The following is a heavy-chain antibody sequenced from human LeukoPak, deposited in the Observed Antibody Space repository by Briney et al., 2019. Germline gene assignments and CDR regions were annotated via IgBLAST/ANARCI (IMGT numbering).Heavy chain of an antibody. V-gene: IGHV4-59*01. D-gene: IGHD3-22*01. Sequence: PSETLSLTCTVSGGSISSYYWSWIRQPPGQGLEWIGYIYYSGSTNYNPSLKSRVTISVDTSKNQFSLKLSSVTAADTAVYYCARPYDSSGGDAFDIWGQGTMVTVSS. J-gene: IGHJ3*02. CDR1: GGSISSYY. CDR2: IYYSGST. CDR3: ARPYDSSGGDAFDI.